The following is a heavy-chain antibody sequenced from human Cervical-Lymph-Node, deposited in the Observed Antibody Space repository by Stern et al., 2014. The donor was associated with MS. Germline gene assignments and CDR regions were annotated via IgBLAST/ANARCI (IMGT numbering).Heavy chain of an antibody. CDR3: ARDRSGYGIFDY. CDR1: GYTFTTYG. V-gene: IGHV1-18*04. Sequence: QVQLVQSGGEVKKPGASVKVSCKASGYTFTTYGITWVRQAPGQGLEWMGWISGHNGVTNNAQRFQDRFAMTTDTSTSTAYMEVRSLTSDDTAVYYCARDRSGYGIFDYWGQGTLVTVSS. D-gene: IGHD5-12*01. J-gene: IGHJ4*02. CDR2: ISGHNGVT.